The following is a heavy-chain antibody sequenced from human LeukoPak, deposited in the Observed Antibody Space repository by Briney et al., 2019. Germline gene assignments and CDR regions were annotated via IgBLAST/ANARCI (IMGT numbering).Heavy chain of an antibody. V-gene: IGHV3-30*04. Sequence: PGGSLRLSCAASGFTFNSYALHWVRQAPGKGLEWAAVISYDGSNKDYADSVKGRFTISRDNSRYTLYLQMNSLRPEDTAVYYCARDFSGYIAAPGIIDDLYSYYGVDVWGQGTTVTVSS. D-gene: IGHD6-13*01. J-gene: IGHJ6*02. CDR2: ISYDGSNK. CDR1: GFTFNSYA. CDR3: ARDFSGYIAAPGIIDDLYSYYGVDV.